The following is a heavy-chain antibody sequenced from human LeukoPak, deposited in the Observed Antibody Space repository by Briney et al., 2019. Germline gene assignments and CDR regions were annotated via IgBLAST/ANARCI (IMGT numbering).Heavy chain of an antibody. Sequence: GGSLRLSCAASGFTFSSYWMHWVRQAPGKGLVWVSRINSDGSSTSYADSVKGRFTISRDNAKNTLYLQMNSLRAEDTAVYYCARGYNGYDPFDYWGQGTLVTVSS. CDR2: INSDGSST. CDR3: ARGYNGYDPFDY. D-gene: IGHD5-12*01. J-gene: IGHJ4*02. CDR1: GFTFSSYW. V-gene: IGHV3-74*01.